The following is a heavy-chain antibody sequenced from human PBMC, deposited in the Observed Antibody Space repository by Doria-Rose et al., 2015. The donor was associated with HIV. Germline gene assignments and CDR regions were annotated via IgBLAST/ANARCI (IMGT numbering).Heavy chain of an antibody. Sequence: VQLVQSGRGLVQPGRSLRLSCVGSGFSFESYAMHWVRLAPGKGLEWVAGTSWDSGAKGNADSVEGRFTISRDNAKKSVYLEMRSLRPEDTAFYYCAKAPIIGPKYYFYMDVWGKGTSVTVPS. CDR3: AKAPIIGPKYYFYMDV. CDR2: TSWDSGAK. J-gene: IGHJ6*03. V-gene: IGHV3-9*01. D-gene: IGHD3-3*01. CDR1: GFSFESYA.